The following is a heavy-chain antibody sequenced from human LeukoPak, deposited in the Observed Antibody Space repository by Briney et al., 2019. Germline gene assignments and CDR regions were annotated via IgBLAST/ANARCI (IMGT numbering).Heavy chain of an antibody. V-gene: IGHV3-30*02. D-gene: IGHD4-17*01. CDR1: GFTFSSYG. CDR2: IRYDGNNK. Sequence: GGSLRLSCAASGFTFSSYGMHWVRQAPGKGLEWVAFIRYDGNNKYYADSVKGRFTISRDNAKNSLYLQMNSLRAEDTAVYYCARDRSYGDYPYYFDYWGQGTLVTVSS. CDR3: ARDRSYGDYPYYFDY. J-gene: IGHJ4*02.